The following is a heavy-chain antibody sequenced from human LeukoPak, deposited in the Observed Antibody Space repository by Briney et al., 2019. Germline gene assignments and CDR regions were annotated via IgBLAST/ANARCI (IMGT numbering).Heavy chain of an antibody. J-gene: IGHJ4*02. V-gene: IGHV1-69*13. Sequence: SVKVSCKASGGTFSSYAISWVRQAPGQGLEWMGGIIPIFGTANYAQKFQGRVTITADESTSTAYMELSSLRSEDTAVYYCARGGTAAAGRTSAVDYWGQGTLVTVSS. CDR2: IIPIFGTA. CDR3: ARGGTAAAGRTSAVDY. CDR1: GGTFSSYA. D-gene: IGHD6-13*01.